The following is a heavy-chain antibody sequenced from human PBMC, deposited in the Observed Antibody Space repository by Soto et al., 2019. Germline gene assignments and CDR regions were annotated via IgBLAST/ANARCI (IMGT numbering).Heavy chain of an antibody. J-gene: IGHJ4*02. CDR1: GFSLSTNGVG. D-gene: IGHD3-10*01. CDR3: AHRRGFRGITFDY. Sequence: QITLKESGPPLVKPTQTLTLTCTFSGFSLSTNGVGVGWIRQPPGKALEWLALIYWDDDKRYRPSQKSRLIITKDTSKNQVVLTMTNMDPVGTASYYCAHRRGFRGITFDYWGQGMLVTVAS. V-gene: IGHV2-5*02. CDR2: IYWDDDK.